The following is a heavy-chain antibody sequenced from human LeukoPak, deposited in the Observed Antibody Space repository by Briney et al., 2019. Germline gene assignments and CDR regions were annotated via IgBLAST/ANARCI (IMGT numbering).Heavy chain of an antibody. CDR3: ARSDYDFWSGYRNAFDI. J-gene: IGHJ3*02. CDR2: IYYSGST. V-gene: IGHV4-59*01. D-gene: IGHD3-3*01. Sequence: PSETLSLTCTVSGGSISSYYWSWIRQPPGKGLEWIGYIYYSGSTNYNPSLKSRVTISVDTSKNQFSLKLSSVTAADTAVYCCARSDYDFWSGYRNAFDIWGQGTMVTDSS. CDR1: GGSISSYY.